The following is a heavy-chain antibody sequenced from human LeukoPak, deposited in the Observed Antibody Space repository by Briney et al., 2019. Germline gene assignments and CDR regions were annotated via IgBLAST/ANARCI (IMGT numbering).Heavy chain of an antibody. CDR1: GFTFNNYA. V-gene: IGHV3-23*01. CDR2: ISDSGGDT. J-gene: IGHJ4*02. Sequence: GGPLRLSCAVSGFTFNNYAMSWVRQAPGKGLEWVSAISDSGGDTYYADSVKGRFTISRDSFKNTLYLQMNSLRAEDTATYYCAKRIQYSSSSAYFDYWGQGTLVTVSS. CDR3: AKRIQYSSSSAYFDY. D-gene: IGHD6-6*01.